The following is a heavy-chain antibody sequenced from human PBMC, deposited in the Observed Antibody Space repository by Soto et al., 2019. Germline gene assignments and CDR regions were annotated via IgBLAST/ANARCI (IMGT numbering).Heavy chain of an antibody. V-gene: IGHV3-74*01. Sequence: GGSLRLSCAASGFTFSNYFMHWVRQVPGEGLVWVSRMSGDGKAISYADSVKGRFTISRDNAKNTLYLQMNSLGVEDTAVYYCARTYVPGIAGFDPWGQGTLVTVS. CDR1: GFTFSNYF. CDR2: MSGDGKAI. CDR3: ARTYVPGIAGFDP. J-gene: IGHJ5*02. D-gene: IGHD1-1*01.